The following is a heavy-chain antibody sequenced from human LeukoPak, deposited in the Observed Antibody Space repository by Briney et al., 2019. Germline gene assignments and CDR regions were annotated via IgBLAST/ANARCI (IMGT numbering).Heavy chain of an antibody. CDR2: IVVGSGNT. D-gene: IGHD2-21*01. V-gene: IGHV1-58*02. CDR3: ARELWGSWGVKDAFDI. J-gene: IGHJ3*02. Sequence: SVKVSCKASGFTFTSSAMQWVRQARGQRLEWIGWIVVGSGNTNYAQKFQERVTITRDTSTSTVYMELSSLRSEDTAVYYCARELWGSWGVKDAFDIWGQGTMVTVSS. CDR1: GFTFTSSA.